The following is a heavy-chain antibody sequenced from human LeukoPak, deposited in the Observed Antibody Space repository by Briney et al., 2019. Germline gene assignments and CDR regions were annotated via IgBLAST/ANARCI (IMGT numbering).Heavy chain of an antibody. D-gene: IGHD2-21*02. CDR1: GFTFSGST. CDR3: SRHEALPGDY. J-gene: IGHJ4*02. CDR2: IRTKANNYAT. V-gene: IGHV3-73*01. Sequence: PGGSLRLSCAASGFTFSGSTVHWVRQASGKGLDWVGHIRTKANNYATAYAASVKGRFTISRDDSKNTAYLQMNSPKIEDTAVYYCSRHEALPGDYWGQGTLVTVSS.